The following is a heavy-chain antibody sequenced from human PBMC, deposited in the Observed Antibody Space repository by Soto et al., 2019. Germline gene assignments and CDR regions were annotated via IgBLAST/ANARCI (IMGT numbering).Heavy chain of an antibody. CDR2: IYWDDDE. V-gene: IGHV2-5*02. CDR1: GFSLTTRGVG. Sequence: QITLKESGPTLVKPTQTLTLTCTFSGFSLTTRGVGVGWIRQPPGKALEWLALIYWDDDEGYSPSLKSRLTITQDTSKNQVVLTMTNIDPVDTATYYCAHRPRGYSYHFDYWGQGTLVTVSS. J-gene: IGHJ4*02. D-gene: IGHD5-18*01. CDR3: AHRPRGYSYHFDY.